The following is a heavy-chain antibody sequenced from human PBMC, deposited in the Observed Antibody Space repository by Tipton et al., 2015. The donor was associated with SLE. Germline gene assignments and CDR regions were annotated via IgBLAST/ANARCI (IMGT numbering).Heavy chain of an antibody. CDR2: ISYTGST. Sequence: TLSLTCTASGGSISSSYYWGWIRQSPGKGLEWIGSISYTGSTYCNPSLKSRVTISVDMSKNQFSLKLTSVTAADTAVYYCATSPLTLWGQGTLVTVSS. D-gene: IGHD2-2*01. V-gene: IGHV4-39*07. CDR3: ATSPLTL. CDR1: GGSISSSYY. J-gene: IGHJ4*02.